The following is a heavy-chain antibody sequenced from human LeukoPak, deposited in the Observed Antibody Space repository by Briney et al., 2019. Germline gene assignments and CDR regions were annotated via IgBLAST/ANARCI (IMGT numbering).Heavy chain of an antibody. V-gene: IGHV3-33*05. Sequence: GGSLRLSCAASGFTFSTYGMHWVRQAPGQGLEWVAVISHEGSNAYYADSVKGRFTISRDNSKNTLYLQMNSLRAEDTAVYYCARDLGKGNYVDYWGQGTLVTVSS. D-gene: IGHD7-27*01. CDR3: ARDLGKGNYVDY. CDR1: GFTFSTYG. J-gene: IGHJ4*02. CDR2: ISHEGSNA.